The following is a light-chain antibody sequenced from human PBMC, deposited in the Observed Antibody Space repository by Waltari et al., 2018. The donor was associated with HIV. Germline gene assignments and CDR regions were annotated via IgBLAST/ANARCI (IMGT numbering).Light chain of an antibody. Sequence: QSVLTQPPSASGTPGQRVTISCSGSRSNIGNNDVYWFQHLPGTAPKLLIYRNNQRPSGVPDRFTGSKSGTSASLAISGLRSEDEADYYCAAWADSLSAVVFGGGTKLTVL. CDR1: RSNIGNND. CDR2: RNN. V-gene: IGLV1-47*01. CDR3: AAWADSLSAVV. J-gene: IGLJ2*01.